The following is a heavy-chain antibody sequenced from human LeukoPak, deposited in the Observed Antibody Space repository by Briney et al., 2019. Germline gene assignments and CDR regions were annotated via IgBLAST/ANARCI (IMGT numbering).Heavy chain of an antibody. CDR3: ARVRIVVVVAARAPNWFDP. Sequence: SETLSLTCTVSGGSISSSSYYWGWIRQPPGKGLEWIGEIYHSGSTNYNPSLKSRVTISVDKSKNQFSLKLSSVTAADTAVYYCARVRIVVVVAARAPNWFDPWGQGTLVTVSS. V-gene: IGHV4-39*07. J-gene: IGHJ5*02. CDR1: GGSISSSSYY. CDR2: IYHSGST. D-gene: IGHD2-15*01.